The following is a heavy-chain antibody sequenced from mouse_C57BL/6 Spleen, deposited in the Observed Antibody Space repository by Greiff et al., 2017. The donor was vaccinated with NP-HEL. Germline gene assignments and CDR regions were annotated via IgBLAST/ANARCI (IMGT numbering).Heavy chain of an antibody. CDR2: IDPEDGDT. J-gene: IGHJ4*01. Sequence: EVKLQESGAELVRPGASVKLSCTASGFNIKDYYMHWVKQRPEQGLEWIGRIDPEDGDTEYAPKFQGKATMTADTSSNTAYLQLSSLTSEDTAVYYCTTLKGDYYGSSYNAMDYWGQGTSVTVSS. CDR1: GFNIKDYY. V-gene: IGHV14-1*01. D-gene: IGHD1-1*01. CDR3: TTLKGDYYGSSYNAMDY.